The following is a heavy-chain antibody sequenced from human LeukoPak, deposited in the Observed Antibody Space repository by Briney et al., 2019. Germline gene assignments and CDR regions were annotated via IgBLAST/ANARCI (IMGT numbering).Heavy chain of an antibody. V-gene: IGHV4-34*01. D-gene: IGHD5-12*01. CDR1: GFTFGDYA. CDR3: ARGAGYAIGY. Sequence: GSLRLSCTASGFTFGDYAMSWIRQPPGKGLEWIGEINHSGSTNYNPSLKSRVTISVDTSKNQFSLKLSSVTAADTAVYYCARGAGYAIGYWGQGTLVTVSS. J-gene: IGHJ4*02. CDR2: INHSGST.